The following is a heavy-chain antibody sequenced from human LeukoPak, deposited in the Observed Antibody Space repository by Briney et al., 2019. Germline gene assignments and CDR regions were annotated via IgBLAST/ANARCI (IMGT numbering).Heavy chain of an antibody. CDR1: GFTFDDYA. Sequence: PGRSLRLSCAASGFTFDDYAMHWVRQAPGKGLEWVSGISWNSGSIGYADSVKGRFTISRDNAKNSLYLQMNSPRAEDMALYYCAKDRSYGYGIDYWGQGTLVTVSS. V-gene: IGHV3-9*03. CDR2: ISWNSGSI. J-gene: IGHJ4*02. CDR3: AKDRSYGYGIDY. D-gene: IGHD5-18*01.